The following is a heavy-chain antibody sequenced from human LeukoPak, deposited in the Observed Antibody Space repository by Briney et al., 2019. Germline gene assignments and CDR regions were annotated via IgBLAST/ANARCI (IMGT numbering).Heavy chain of an antibody. CDR2: ISYDGSNK. Sequence: GGSLRLSCAASGFTFSSYAMHWVRQAPGKGLEWVAVISYDGSNKYYADSVKGRFTISRDNSKNSLYLQMNSLRAEDTAVYYCAGEDRPSLYMDVWGKGTTVTISS. CDR3: AGEDRPSLYMDV. D-gene: IGHD2-15*01. V-gene: IGHV3-30*04. CDR1: GFTFSSYA. J-gene: IGHJ6*03.